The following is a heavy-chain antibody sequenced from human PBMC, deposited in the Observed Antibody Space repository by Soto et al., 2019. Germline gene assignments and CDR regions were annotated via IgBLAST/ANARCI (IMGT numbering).Heavy chain of an antibody. D-gene: IGHD3-3*01. V-gene: IGHV3-74*01. CDR1: GFTFSSYW. CDR3: ARDLINYDFWSGTSPDDAFDI. CDR2: INSDGSST. Sequence: GSLRLSCAASGFTFSSYWMHWVRQAPGKGLVWVSRINSDGSSTSYADSVKGRFTISRDNAKNTLYLQMNSLRAEDTAVYYCARDLINYDFWSGTSPDDAFDIWGQGTMVTVSS. J-gene: IGHJ3*02.